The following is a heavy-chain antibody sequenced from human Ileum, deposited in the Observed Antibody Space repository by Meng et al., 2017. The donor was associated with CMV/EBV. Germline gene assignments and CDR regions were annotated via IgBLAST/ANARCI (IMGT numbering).Heavy chain of an antibody. CDR3: VKGSGAGRPYYFYY. CDR1: GFICSNYA. CDR2: FIDDSGST. J-gene: IGHJ4*02. D-gene: IGHD6-6*01. V-gene: IGHV3-23*01. Sequence: EVQWCASGVVPVQPGCSLGLTCAAAGFICSNYAMSWVRQVPGKGLEWGLAFIDDSGSTYHADSVKGRFTISRDNSKNTLYLQMNSLRGDDTAVYYCVKGSGAGRPYYFYYWGQGTLVTVSS.